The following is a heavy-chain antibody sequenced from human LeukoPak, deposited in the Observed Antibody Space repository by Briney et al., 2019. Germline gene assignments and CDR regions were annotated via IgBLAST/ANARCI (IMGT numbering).Heavy chain of an antibody. CDR1: GGSISSYY. V-gene: IGHV4-4*07. D-gene: IGHD2-2*01. J-gene: IGHJ5*02. CDR2: IYTSGST. Sequence: KPSETLSLTCTVSGGSISSYYWSWIRQPAGKGLEWIGRIYTSGSTNYNPSLKSRVTMSVDTSKNQFSLKLSSVTAADTAVYYCARGVVRVVPAAPPNSYDWFDPWGQGTLVTVSS. CDR3: ARGVVRVVPAAPPNSYDWFDP.